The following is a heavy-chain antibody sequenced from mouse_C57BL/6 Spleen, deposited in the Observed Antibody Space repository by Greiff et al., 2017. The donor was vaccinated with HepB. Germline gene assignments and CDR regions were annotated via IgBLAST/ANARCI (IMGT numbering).Heavy chain of an antibody. CDR2: IDPSDSYT. V-gene: IGHV1-69*01. CDR3: ARRDYGRYFDY. J-gene: IGHJ2*01. Sequence: QVQLQQPGAELVMPGASVKLSCKASGYTFTSYWMHWVKQRPGQGLEWIGEIDPSDSYTNYNQKFKGKSTLTVDKSSSTAYMQLSSLTSEDSAVYYCARRDYGRYFDYWGQGTTLTVSS. D-gene: IGHD1-1*01. CDR1: GYTFTSYW.